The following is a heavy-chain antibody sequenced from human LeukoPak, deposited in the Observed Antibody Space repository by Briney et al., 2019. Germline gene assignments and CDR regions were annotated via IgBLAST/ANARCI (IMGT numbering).Heavy chain of an antibody. Sequence: PSETLSLTCTVSGGSISSSSYYWGWIRQPPGKGLGWIGSIYYSGSTYYNRSLKSLVTMSVDTSKNQFSLTLSSVTAADPAVYYCKGSGHTFDYWGQGTLVTVSS. V-gene: IGHV4-39*01. J-gene: IGHJ4*02. CDR3: KGSGHTFDY. D-gene: IGHD6-19*01. CDR2: IYYSGST. CDR1: GGSISSSSYY.